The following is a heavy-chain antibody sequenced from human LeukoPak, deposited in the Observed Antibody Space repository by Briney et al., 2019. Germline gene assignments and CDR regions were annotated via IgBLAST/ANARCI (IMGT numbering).Heavy chain of an antibody. V-gene: IGHV3-30-3*01. CDR3: ARSLLNFDY. CDR1: GFTFSSYA. Sequence: GGSLRLSCAASGFTFSSYAMHWVRQAPGKGLEWVAVISYDGSNKYYADSVKGRFTISRDNSKNTLYLQMNSLRAEDTAVYYCARSLLNFDYWGQGTLVTVSS. J-gene: IGHJ4*02. CDR2: ISYDGSNK. D-gene: IGHD2-8*01.